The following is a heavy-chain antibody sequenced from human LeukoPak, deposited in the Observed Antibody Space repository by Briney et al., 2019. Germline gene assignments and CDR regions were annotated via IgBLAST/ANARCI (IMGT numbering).Heavy chain of an antibody. CDR1: GGTFSSYA. Sequence: SVKVSCKASGGTFSSYAISWVRQAPGQGLEWMGGIIPIFGTANYAQKFQGRVTINADESTSTAYMELSSLRSEDTAVYYCARDFGLRYFDGYYGMDVWGKGTTVTVSS. CDR3: ARDFGLRYFDGYYGMDV. CDR2: IIPIFGTA. D-gene: IGHD3-9*01. V-gene: IGHV1-69*13. J-gene: IGHJ6*04.